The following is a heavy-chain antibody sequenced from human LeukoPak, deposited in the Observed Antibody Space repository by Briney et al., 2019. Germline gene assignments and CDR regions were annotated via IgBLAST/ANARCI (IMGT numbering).Heavy chain of an antibody. CDR2: IYTSGST. CDR1: GGSISSYY. V-gene: IGHV4-4*07. D-gene: IGHD3-10*01. Sequence: TSETLSLTCTVSGGSISSYYWSWIRQPAGKGLEWIGRIYTSGSTNYNPSLKSRVTMSVDTSKNQFSLKLSSVTAADTAVYYCAITYYYGSGSQPDYWGQGTLVTVSS. CDR3: AITYYYGSGSQPDY. J-gene: IGHJ4*02.